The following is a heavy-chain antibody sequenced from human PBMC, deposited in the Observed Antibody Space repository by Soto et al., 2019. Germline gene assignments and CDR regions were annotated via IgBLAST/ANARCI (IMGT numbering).Heavy chain of an antibody. D-gene: IGHD6-6*01. Sequence: ASVKVSCKASGYTFTSYAMHWVRQAPGQRLEWTGWINAGNGNTKYSQKFQGRVTITRDTSASTAYMELSSLRSEDTAVYYCARYSSSNGTPMNYFDYWGQGTLVTVSS. V-gene: IGHV1-3*01. CDR2: INAGNGNT. J-gene: IGHJ4*02. CDR3: ARYSSSNGTPMNYFDY. CDR1: GYTFTSYA.